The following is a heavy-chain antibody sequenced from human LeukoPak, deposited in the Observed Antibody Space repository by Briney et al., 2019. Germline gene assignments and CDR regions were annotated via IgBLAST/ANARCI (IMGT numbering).Heavy chain of an antibody. CDR1: GGSVSSDSYY. CDR2: IYYSGST. CDR3: ARGVVAARFWFDP. Sequence: SETLSLTCTVSGGSVSSDSYYWSWIRQPPGKGLEWIGYIYYSGSTNYNPSLKSRVTISVDTSKNQFSLKLSSVTAADTAVYYCARGVVAARFWFDPWGQGTLVTVSS. J-gene: IGHJ5*02. D-gene: IGHD2-15*01. V-gene: IGHV4-61*01.